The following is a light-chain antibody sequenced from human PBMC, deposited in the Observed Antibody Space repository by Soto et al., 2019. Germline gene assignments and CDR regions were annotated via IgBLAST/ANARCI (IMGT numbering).Light chain of an antibody. CDR1: QSVSSFY. J-gene: IGKJ1*01. CDR2: DAS. Sequence: DIVLTQSPGTLSLSPGERATLSCRASQSVSSFYLAWYQQNPGQAPRLLIYDASTRATGIPDRFSGSGSGTDFTLTISRLVPEDFAVYYCQQYGDSPVTFGQGAKVDIK. CDR3: QQYGDSPVT. V-gene: IGKV3-20*01.